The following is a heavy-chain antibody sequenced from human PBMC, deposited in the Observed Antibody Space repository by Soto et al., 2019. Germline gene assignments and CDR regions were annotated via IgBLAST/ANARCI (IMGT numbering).Heavy chain of an antibody. D-gene: IGHD3-10*01. Sequence: APVKVSCKASGNTFASHGFSWVRQAPGQGLEWMGWISGFNGQTNYALKFQGRVTLTTDASTSTAYMELRSLRSDDTAVYFCARVDPRGVAVVRDYWSQGTLVTVSS. V-gene: IGHV1-18*01. CDR1: GNTFASHG. J-gene: IGHJ4*02. CDR3: ARVDPRGVAVVRDY. CDR2: ISGFNGQT.